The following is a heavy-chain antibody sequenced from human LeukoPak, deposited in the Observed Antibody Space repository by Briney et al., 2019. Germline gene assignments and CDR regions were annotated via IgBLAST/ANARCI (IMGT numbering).Heavy chain of an antibody. D-gene: IGHD2-2*01. Sequence: SETLSLTCAVYGGSFSGYYWSWIRQPPGKGLEWIGEINHSGSTNYNPSLKSRVTMSVDTSKNQFSLKLSSVTAADTAVYYCARVDTSSNDFDYWGQGTLVTVSS. CDR3: ARVDTSSNDFDY. CDR1: GGSFSGYY. CDR2: INHSGST. J-gene: IGHJ4*02. V-gene: IGHV4-34*01.